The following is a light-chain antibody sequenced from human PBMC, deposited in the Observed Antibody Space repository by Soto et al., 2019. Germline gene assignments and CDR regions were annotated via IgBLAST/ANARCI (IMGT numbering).Light chain of an antibody. CDR1: SSDVGGYNY. CDR2: EVR. J-gene: IGLJ1*01. V-gene: IGLV2-8*01. Sequence: QSALTQPPSASGSPGQSVTISCTGTSSDVGGYNYVSWYQQHPGKAPKLIIYEVRERPSGVPDRFSGSKSGNTASLTVSGLQAEDEADYYCRSYAGSDKYVFGNGTKLTV. CDR3: RSYAGSDKYV.